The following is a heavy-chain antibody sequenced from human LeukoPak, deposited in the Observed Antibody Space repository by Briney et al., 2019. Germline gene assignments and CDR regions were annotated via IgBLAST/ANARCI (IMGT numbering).Heavy chain of an antibody. CDR3: ARGSLAGEYFQH. CDR2: IYYSGST. V-gene: IGHV4-59*01. CDR1: GGSISSYY. J-gene: IGHJ1*01. Sequence: TSETLSLTCTVSGGSISSYYWSWIRQPPGKGLEWIGYIYYSGSTNYNPSLKSRVTISVDTSKNQFSLKLSSVTAADTAVYYCARGSLAGEYFQHWGQGTLVTVSS.